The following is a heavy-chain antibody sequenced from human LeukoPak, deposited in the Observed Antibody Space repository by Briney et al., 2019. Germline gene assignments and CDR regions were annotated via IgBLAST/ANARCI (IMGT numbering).Heavy chain of an antibody. CDR3: ARVANSNYYFDC. CDR1: GFTFSSYN. CDR2: ISGSSGTI. D-gene: IGHD1-7*01. V-gene: IGHV3-48*02. J-gene: IGHJ4*02. Sequence: GGSLRLSCTASGFTFSSYNMNWVRQTPGKGLEWLSYISGSSGTIYYADSVKGRFTISRDNAKNSLDLQMNSLRDEETALYYCARVANSNYYFDCWGQGTLVTVSS.